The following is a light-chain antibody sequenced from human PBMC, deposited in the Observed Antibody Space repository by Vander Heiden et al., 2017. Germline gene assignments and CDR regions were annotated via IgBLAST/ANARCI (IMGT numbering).Light chain of an antibody. CDR2: DDS. CDR1: NIGSKN. J-gene: IGLJ3*02. Sequence: SSVLTQPPSLSVAPTKPARFTCGGNNIGSKNVQWYQQKPGQAPVLVVSDDSGRPSGSPERFSVSKSGNTATLTISGVEAGEEADYFCQVWDSSSDHRWVFGGGTKLTVL. CDR3: QVWDSSSDHRWV. V-gene: IGLV3-21*03.